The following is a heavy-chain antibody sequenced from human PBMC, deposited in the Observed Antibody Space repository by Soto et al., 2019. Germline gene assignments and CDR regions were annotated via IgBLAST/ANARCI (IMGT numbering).Heavy chain of an antibody. CDR3: ASLAAAGLELDP. CDR2: ISSDGSTT. D-gene: IGHD6-13*01. V-gene: IGHV3-74*01. Sequence: QPGGSLRLSCAASGFTFSTYWMHWVRQVPGKGLVWVSRISSDGSTTTYADSVKGRFTISRDNAKNTLYLQMNSLRAEDTAIYYCASLAAAGLELDPWGKGTLVTVYS. J-gene: IGHJ5*02. CDR1: GFTFSTYW.